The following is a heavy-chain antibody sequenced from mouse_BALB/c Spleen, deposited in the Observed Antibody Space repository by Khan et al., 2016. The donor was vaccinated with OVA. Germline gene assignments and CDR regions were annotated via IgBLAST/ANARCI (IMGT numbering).Heavy chain of an antibody. CDR1: GFSLTNYG. J-gene: IGHJ2*01. CDR3: AKNRNGYFDY. V-gene: IGHV2-2*03. CDR2: IWSGGIT. D-gene: IGHD1-1*02. Sequence: QVQLKESGPGLVQPSQSLSITCTVSGFSLTNYGVHWVRQSPGKGLEWLGVIWSGGITDYNETFISRLSISKDISKSQVFFKMNSLQSNDTAIYYCAKNRNGYFDYWGQGTTLTVSS.